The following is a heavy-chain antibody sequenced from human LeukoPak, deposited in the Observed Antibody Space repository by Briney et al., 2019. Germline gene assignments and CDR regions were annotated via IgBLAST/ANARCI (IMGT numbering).Heavy chain of an antibody. J-gene: IGHJ3*02. D-gene: IGHD6-13*01. CDR2: IYTSGST. V-gene: IGHV4-61*02. CDR3: ARPLIAAAGPRGAFDI. Sequence: SQTLSLTCTVSGGSISSGSYYWSWIRQPAGKGLEWIGRIYTSGSTNYNPSLKSRVTISVDTSKNQFSLKLSSVTAADTAVYYRARPLIAAAGPRGAFDIWGQGTMVTVSS. CDR1: GGSISSGSYY.